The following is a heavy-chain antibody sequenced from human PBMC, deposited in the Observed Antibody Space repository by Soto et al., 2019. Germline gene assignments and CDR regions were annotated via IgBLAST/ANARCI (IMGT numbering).Heavy chain of an antibody. Sequence: EVQLVESGGGLVQPGGSLRLSCAVSGFTFSDHYMDWVRQAPGKGLEWVGRSRNKANSYITEHAASVKGRFTISRNDSKNSLYRQMDSLKAEDTAVNYCVRGGRSYYYCMDVWGQGATVTVSS. CDR3: VRGGRSYYYCMDV. CDR1: GFTFSDHY. V-gene: IGHV3-72*01. CDR2: SRNKANSYIT. D-gene: IGHD3-10*01. J-gene: IGHJ6*02.